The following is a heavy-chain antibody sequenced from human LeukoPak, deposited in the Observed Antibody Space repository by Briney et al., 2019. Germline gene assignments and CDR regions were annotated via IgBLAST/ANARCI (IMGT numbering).Heavy chain of an antibody. CDR3: ASRGLTNDATYCNSTGCYIASGDWFDP. CDR1: GYTFNSYG. D-gene: IGHD2-2*02. J-gene: IGHJ5*02. V-gene: IGHV1-18*01. Sequence: GASVKVSCKTSGYTFNSYGISWVRQAPGQGLAWMGWINPYNGNTNYAQNLQGRVTMTTHTSTSTAYMERRSLRSDDTALYHRASRGLTNDATYCNSTGCYIASGDWFDPWGQGTLVTVSS. CDR2: INPYNGNT.